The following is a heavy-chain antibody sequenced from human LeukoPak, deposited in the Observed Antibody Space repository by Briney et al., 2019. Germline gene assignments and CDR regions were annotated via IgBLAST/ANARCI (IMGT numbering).Heavy chain of an antibody. D-gene: IGHD2-15*01. V-gene: IGHV4-34*01. CDR2: INHSGST. Sequence: GSLRLSCAASGFTFSSYAMSWVRQAPGKGLEWIGEINHSGSTNYNPSLKSRVTISVDTSKNQFSLKLSSVTAADTAVYYCARGHRILDYWGQGTLVTVSS. CDR3: ARGHRILDY. CDR1: GFTFSSYA. J-gene: IGHJ4*02.